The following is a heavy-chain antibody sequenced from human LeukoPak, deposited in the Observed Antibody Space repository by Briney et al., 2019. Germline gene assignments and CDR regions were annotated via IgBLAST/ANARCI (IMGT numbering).Heavy chain of an antibody. CDR1: GDTFTSYD. J-gene: IGHJ6*03. V-gene: IGHV1-8*03. D-gene: IGHD6-6*01. Sequence: ASVRVSCKASGDTFTSYDINWVRQATGQGGEWMGWMNPNSGNTGYAQKFQGRVTITRNTSISTAYMELSSLRSEDTAVYYCARALAARPPDYYYYMDVWGKGTTVTVSS. CDR3: ARALAARPPDYYYYMDV. CDR2: MNPNSGNT.